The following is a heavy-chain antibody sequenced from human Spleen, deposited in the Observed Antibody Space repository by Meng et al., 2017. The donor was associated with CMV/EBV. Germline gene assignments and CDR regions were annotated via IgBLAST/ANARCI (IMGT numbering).Heavy chain of an antibody. CDR2: INANSGDT. D-gene: IGHD3-3*01. CDR3: ARDLGFWSGYSMVAYYYGMDV. CDR1: GYTFTGYY. Sequence: ASVKVSCKASGYTFTGYYMHCVRQAPGQGLEWMAWINANSGDTNYARKFQGRVTMTRDTSISTAYMELSRLRSDDTAVYYCARDLGFWSGYSMVAYYYGMDVWGQGTTV. V-gene: IGHV1-2*02. J-gene: IGHJ6*02.